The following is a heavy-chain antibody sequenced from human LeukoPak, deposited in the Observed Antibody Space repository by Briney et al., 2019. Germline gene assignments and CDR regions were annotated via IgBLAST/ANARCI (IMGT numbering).Heavy chain of an antibody. V-gene: IGHV3-48*04. D-gene: IGHD1-26*01. J-gene: IGHJ6*03. CDR2: ISSSGSTI. CDR1: GFTFNSYW. Sequence: GGSLRLSCAASGFTFNSYWMSWVRQAPGKGLEWVSYISSSGSTIYNADSVKGRFTISRDNAKNSMHLQMNSLRAEDTAVYYCARGDGADYYYYMDVWGKGTTVTVSS. CDR3: ARGDGADYYYYMDV.